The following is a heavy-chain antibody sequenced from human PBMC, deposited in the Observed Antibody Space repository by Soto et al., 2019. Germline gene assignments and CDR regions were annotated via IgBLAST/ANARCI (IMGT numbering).Heavy chain of an antibody. J-gene: IGHJ4*02. Sequence: QVQLVESGGGVVQPGRSLRLSCAASRFTFSSYGMHWVRQAPGKGLEWVAVISYEGTNKYYADSVKGRFTISRDNSKNTLYLQMNSLRAEDTAVYYCAKDSRKEYTSSWLDYWGQGTLVTVSS. CDR2: ISYEGTNK. V-gene: IGHV3-30*18. CDR3: AKDSRKEYTSSWLDY. CDR1: RFTFSSYG. D-gene: IGHD6-6*01.